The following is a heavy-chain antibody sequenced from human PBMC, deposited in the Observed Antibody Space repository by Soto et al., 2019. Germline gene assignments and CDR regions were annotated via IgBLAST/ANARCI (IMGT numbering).Heavy chain of an antibody. J-gene: IGHJ3*02. Sequence: GESLKISCKGSGYSFTSYWIGWVRQMPGKGLEWMGIIYPGDSDTRYSPSFQGHVTISADKSISTAYLQWSSLKASDTAMYYCAKKTITFGGVIDHDAFDIWGQGTMVTVSS. CDR1: GYSFTSYW. CDR3: AKKTITFGGVIDHDAFDI. V-gene: IGHV5-51*01. CDR2: IYPGDSDT. D-gene: IGHD3-16*01.